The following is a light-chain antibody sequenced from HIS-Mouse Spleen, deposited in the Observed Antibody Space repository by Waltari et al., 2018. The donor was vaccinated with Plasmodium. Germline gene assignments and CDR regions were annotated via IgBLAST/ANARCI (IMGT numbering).Light chain of an antibody. Sequence: EIVLTQSPGPLSLSPGERATLSCRASQSVRSSYLAWYQQKPGQAPRPRIYGASSRATGIPDRFSGSGSGTDFTLTISRLEPEDFAVYYCQQYGSSPPYTFGQGTKLEIK. J-gene: IGKJ2*01. CDR3: QQYGSSPPYT. CDR1: QSVRSSY. CDR2: GAS. V-gene: IGKV3-20*01.